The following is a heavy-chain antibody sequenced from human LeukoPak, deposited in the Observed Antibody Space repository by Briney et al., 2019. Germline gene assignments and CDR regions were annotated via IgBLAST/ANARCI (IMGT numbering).Heavy chain of an antibody. D-gene: IGHD3-9*01. J-gene: IGHJ3*02. CDR1: GGSISSYY. V-gene: IGHV4-59*01. CDR2: IYYSGST. Sequence: PSETLSLTCTVSGGSISSYYWSWIRQPPGKGLEWIGYIYYSGSTNYNPSLKSRVTISVDTSKNQFSLKLSSVTAADTAVYYCARESDILTGYYKMDAFDIWGQGTMVTVSS. CDR3: ARESDILTGYYKMDAFDI.